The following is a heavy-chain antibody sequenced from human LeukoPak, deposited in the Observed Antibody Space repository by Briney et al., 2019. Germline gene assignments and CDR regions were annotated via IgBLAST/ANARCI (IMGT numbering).Heavy chain of an antibody. CDR1: GDSISSYY. Sequence: PSETLSLTCTVSGDSISSYYWSWIRQPPGKGLEWIGYIYYSGSTNYNPSLKSRVTISVDTSKNQFSLKLSSVTAADTAVYYCARSPGRGAYFDYWGQGTLVTVSS. J-gene: IGHJ4*02. CDR3: ARSPGRGAYFDY. V-gene: IGHV4-59*01. D-gene: IGHD1-26*01. CDR2: IYYSGST.